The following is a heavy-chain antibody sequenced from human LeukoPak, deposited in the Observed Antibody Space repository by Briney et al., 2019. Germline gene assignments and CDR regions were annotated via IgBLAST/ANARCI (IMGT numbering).Heavy chain of an antibody. D-gene: IGHD3-10*01. J-gene: IGHJ4*02. CDR2: ISAYNGNT. Sequence: ASVKVSCKASGYTFTSYGISWVRQAPGQGLGWMGWISAYNGNTNYAQKLQGRVTMTTDTSTSTAYMELRSLRSDDTAVYYCARPRMVRGVIAPYFDYWGQGTLVTVSS. CDR1: GYTFTSYG. V-gene: IGHV1-18*01. CDR3: ARPRMVRGVIAPYFDY.